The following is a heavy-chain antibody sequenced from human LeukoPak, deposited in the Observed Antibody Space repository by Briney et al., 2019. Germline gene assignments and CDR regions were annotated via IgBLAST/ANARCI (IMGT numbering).Heavy chain of an antibody. CDR2: IYYNGST. CDR1: GGSIRSSSIYF. D-gene: IGHD3-9*01. J-gene: IGHJ3*02. Sequence: PSETLSLTCTVSGGSIRSSSIYFWSWIRQPPGKGLEWIATIYYNGSTYYSPSLKSRVTMSVDTSKNQFSLKLSSVTAADTAVYYCARGHRHFDWLLYYVLNAFDIWGQGTMVTVSS. CDR3: ARGHRHFDWLLYYVLNAFDI. V-gene: IGHV4-39*01.